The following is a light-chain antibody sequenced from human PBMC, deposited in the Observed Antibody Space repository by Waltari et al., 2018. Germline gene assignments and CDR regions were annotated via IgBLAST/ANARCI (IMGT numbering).Light chain of an antibody. CDR2: EAS. V-gene: IGKV2D-29*02. CDR3: MQSIQPLT. J-gene: IGKJ3*01. Sequence: DIVMTQTPLSLSVTPGQPASISCMSSQSLLHSDGKTYLYWYLQKAGQSPQLLIYEASNRFAGVPDRFSGSGSGTDFTLKISRVEAEDVGVYYCMQSIQPLTFGPGTKVEI. CDR1: QSLLHSDGKTY.